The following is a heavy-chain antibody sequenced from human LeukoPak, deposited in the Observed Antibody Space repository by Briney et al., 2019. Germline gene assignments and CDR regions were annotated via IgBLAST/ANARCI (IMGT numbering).Heavy chain of an antibody. CDR2: INHSGST. D-gene: IGHD6-6*01. J-gene: IGHJ6*03. V-gene: IGHV4-34*01. CDR1: GGSFSGYY. CDR3: ARERSTARRVGYYYMDV. Sequence: SETLSLTCAVYGGSFSGYYWSWIRQPPGKGLEWIGEINHSGSTNYNPSLKSRVTISVDTSKNQFSLKLSSVTAADTAVYYCARERSTARRVGYYYMDVWGKGTTVTVSS.